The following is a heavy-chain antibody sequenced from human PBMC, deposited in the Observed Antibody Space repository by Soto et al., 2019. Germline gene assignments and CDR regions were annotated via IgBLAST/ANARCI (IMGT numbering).Heavy chain of an antibody. CDR1: GFTFRTYY. Sequence: EVELVESGGGLVKPGGSLTLSCAASGFTFRTYYMIWVRQAPGKGLEWVSSISAGSSNIYYAPSVKGRFTISRDNAKNSLYLQINSLRAEDTAVYYCARQYTSSSRHFEHWGQGTLVTVSS. V-gene: IGHV3-21*01. J-gene: IGHJ4*02. D-gene: IGHD6-6*01. CDR3: ARQYTSSSRHFEH. CDR2: ISAGSSNI.